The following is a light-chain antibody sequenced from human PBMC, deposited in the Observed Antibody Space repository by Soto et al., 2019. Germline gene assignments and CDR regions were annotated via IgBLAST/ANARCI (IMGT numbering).Light chain of an antibody. Sequence: QSVLTQPPSASGSPGQSVTISCTGTSSDVGGYNYVSWYQQHPGKAPKLMIYEVSKRPSGVPDRFSGSKSGNTASLTVYGLQAEDEADYYCSSYAGSNNFVVFGGGTQLTVL. CDR1: SSDVGGYNY. J-gene: IGLJ2*01. CDR3: SSYAGSNNFVV. V-gene: IGLV2-8*01. CDR2: EVS.